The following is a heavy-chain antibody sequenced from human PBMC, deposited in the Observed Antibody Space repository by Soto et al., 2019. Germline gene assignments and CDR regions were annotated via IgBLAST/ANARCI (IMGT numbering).Heavy chain of an antibody. CDR2: IYWDDDK. Sequence: QITLKESGPTLVKPTQTLTLTCTFSGFSLSTSGVGVGWIRQPPGKALEWLALIYWDDDKRYSPSLKSRLTLTKDTSKNQVVLTMTNMDPVDTATYYCAHPTMGQDYFDYWGQGTLVTVSS. CDR1: GFSLSTSGVG. CDR3: AHPTMGQDYFDY. J-gene: IGHJ4*02. D-gene: IGHD3-10*01. V-gene: IGHV2-5*02.